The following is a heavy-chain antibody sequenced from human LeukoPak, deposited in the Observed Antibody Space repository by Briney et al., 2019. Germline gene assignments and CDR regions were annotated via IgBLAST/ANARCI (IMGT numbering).Heavy chain of an antibody. V-gene: IGHV3-21*01. J-gene: IGHJ4*02. CDR2: ISSSSSYI. Sequence: PGGSLRLSCAASGFTFSSYSMNWVRQAPGKGLEWVSSISSSSSYIYYADSVKGRFTISRDNAKNSLYLQMNSLRAEDTAVYYCAKDDDYYDSSGYYFWRGLGDYWGQGTLVTVSS. CDR3: AKDDDYYDSSGYYFWRGLGDY. D-gene: IGHD3-22*01. CDR1: GFTFSSYS.